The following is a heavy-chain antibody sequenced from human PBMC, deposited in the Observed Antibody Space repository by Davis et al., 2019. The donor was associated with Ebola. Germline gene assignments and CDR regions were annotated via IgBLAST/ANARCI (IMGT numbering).Heavy chain of an antibody. CDR3: ARVRLWGGKAAAGREWFDP. V-gene: IGHV1-18*01. CDR1: GYTFTSYG. Sequence: ASVKVSCKASGYTFTSYGISWVRQAPGQGLEWMGWISAYNDNTNYAQKLQGRVTMTTDTSTSTAYMELRSLRSDDTAVYYCARVRLWGGKAAAGREWFDPWGQGTLVTVSS. J-gene: IGHJ5*02. D-gene: IGHD6-13*01. CDR2: ISAYNDNT.